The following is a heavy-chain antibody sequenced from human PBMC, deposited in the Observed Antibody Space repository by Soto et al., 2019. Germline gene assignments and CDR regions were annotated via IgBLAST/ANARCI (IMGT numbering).Heavy chain of an antibody. V-gene: IGHV3-74*01. CDR1: GFTFSPFW. Sequence: EVQLVESGGGLVQPGGSLRLSCAASGFTFSPFWMHWVRQVPGKGPVWVSRINSDGNSTSYADSVKGRVTISRDNANNALYLQLNSLRAADTAVYYCARGSNHFDYWGEGTLVTVSS. D-gene: IGHD4-4*01. CDR3: ARGSNHFDY. J-gene: IGHJ4*02. CDR2: INSDGNST.